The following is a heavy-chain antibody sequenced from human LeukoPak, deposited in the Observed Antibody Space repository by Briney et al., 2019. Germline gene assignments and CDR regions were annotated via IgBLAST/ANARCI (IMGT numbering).Heavy chain of an antibody. Sequence: PGGSLRLSCAASGVTFSSDSMNWGRQAPGKGREWVSSISSSSSDIYYADSVKGRFTISRDNAKNSLYLQMNSLRAEDTAVYYCGRGGGSRNDAFDIWSQGTMVTVSS. V-gene: IGHV3-21*01. J-gene: IGHJ3*02. CDR3: GRGGGSRNDAFDI. CDR2: ISSSSSDI. CDR1: GVTFSSDS. D-gene: IGHD5-12*01.